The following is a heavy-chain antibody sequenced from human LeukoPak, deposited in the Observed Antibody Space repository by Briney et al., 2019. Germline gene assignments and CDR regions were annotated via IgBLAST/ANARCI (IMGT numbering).Heavy chain of an antibody. Sequence: GGSLRLSCAASGXTFSSYAMHWVRQAPGKGLEWVAVISYDGSNKYYADSVKGRFTISRDNSRNTLHLQMNSLRAEDTAVYSCAKASLRYFDWFSDYWGQGTLVTVSS. J-gene: IGHJ4*02. V-gene: IGHV3-30*18. CDR2: ISYDGSNK. D-gene: IGHD3-9*01. CDR3: AKASLRYFDWFSDY. CDR1: GXTFSSYA.